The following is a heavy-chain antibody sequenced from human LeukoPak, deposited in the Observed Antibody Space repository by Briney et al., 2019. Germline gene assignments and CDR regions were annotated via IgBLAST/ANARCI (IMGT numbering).Heavy chain of an antibody. V-gene: IGHV3-23*01. J-gene: IGHJ4*02. CDR3: ARGRMPDYYDSSGYQRRFDY. CDR2: ITSGGTT. Sequence: GGSLRLSCAASGFTFSSFAMSWVRQGPGKGLEWVSAITSGGTTYYADSVKGRFTISRDNSKNTLYLQMNSLRAEDTAVYYCARGRMPDYYDSSGYQRRFDYWGQGTLVTVSS. D-gene: IGHD3-22*01. CDR1: GFTFSSFA.